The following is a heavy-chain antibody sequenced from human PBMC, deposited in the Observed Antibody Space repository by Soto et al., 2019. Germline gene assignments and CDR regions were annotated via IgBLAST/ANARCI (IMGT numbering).Heavy chain of an antibody. J-gene: IGHJ3*02. CDR3: ARDRRVLHAFDI. CDR2: IYYSGST. V-gene: IGHV4-31*03. Sequence: SETLSLTCTVSGGSISSDNYYWSWIRQHPGKGLEWIGYIYYSGSTYYNPSLKSRVTISVDTSNNQFSLKLSSVTAADTAVYYCARDRRVLHAFDICGQGTMVTVSS. CDR1: GGSISSDNYY.